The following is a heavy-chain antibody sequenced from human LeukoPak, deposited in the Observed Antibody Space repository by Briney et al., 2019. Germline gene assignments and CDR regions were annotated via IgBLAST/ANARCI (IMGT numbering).Heavy chain of an antibody. Sequence: SETLSLTCTVSGGSISSYYWSWLRQPPGKGLEWIGYIYYSGSTNYNPSLKRRVTISVDTSKNQFSLKLSSVTAADTAVYYCARESDYYDSSGYYWYFDLWGRGTLVTVSS. CDR2: IYYSGST. V-gene: IGHV4-59*01. D-gene: IGHD3-22*01. J-gene: IGHJ2*01. CDR1: GGSISSYY. CDR3: ARESDYYDSSGYYWYFDL.